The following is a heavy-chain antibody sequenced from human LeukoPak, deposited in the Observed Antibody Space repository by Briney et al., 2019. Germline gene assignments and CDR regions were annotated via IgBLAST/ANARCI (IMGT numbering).Heavy chain of an antibody. CDR2: IWYDGSNK. J-gene: IGHJ4*02. V-gene: IGHV3-33*01. CDR3: ASTSRRWLMGYYFDY. CDR1: GFTFSSYC. Sequence: GGSLRLSCAASGFTFSSYCMHWVRQAPGKGLEWVAVIWYDGSNKYYADSVKGRFTISRDNSKNTLYLQMNSLRAEDTAVYYCASTSRRWLMGYYFDYWGQGTLVTVSS. D-gene: IGHD2-15*01.